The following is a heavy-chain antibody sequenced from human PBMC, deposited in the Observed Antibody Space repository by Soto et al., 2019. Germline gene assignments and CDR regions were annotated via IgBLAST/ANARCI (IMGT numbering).Heavy chain of an antibody. V-gene: IGHV3-66*01. J-gene: IGHJ4*02. CDR2: IYSDGNT. Sequence: DVQLVESGGGLVQPGGSLRLSCAVSGFTVSTNYMTWVRQAPGKGLEWVSFIYSDGNTYYADSVKGRFTISRDNSKNTLYLQMNSLRAEDTAVYYCARVPWFWAVGKAFDYWGQGTLVTVSS. CDR1: GFTVSTNY. CDR3: ARVPWFWAVGKAFDY. D-gene: IGHD3-10*01.